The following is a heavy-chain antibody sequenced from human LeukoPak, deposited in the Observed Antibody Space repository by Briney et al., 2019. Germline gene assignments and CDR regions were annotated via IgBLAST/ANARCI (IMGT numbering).Heavy chain of an antibody. J-gene: IGHJ4*02. CDR1: GGTFSSYT. CDR3: ARVPEGRDGYNYGFN. D-gene: IGHD5-24*01. Sequence: SVKVSCKASGGTFSSYTISWMRQAPGQGLEWMGRIIPILGIANYAQKLQGRVTITADKSASTAYMELSSLRSEDTAVYYCARVPEGRDGYNYGFNWGQGTLVTVSS. V-gene: IGHV1-69*02. CDR2: IIPILGIA.